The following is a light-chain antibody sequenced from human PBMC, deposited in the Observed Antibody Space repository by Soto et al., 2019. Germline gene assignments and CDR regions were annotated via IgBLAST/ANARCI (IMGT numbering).Light chain of an antibody. J-gene: IGKJ1*01. CDR2: GAS. Sequence: EIVLTQSPATLSLSPGETATLSSRASQSVGSSYLAWYQQKPGQAPRLLIYGASTRATSIPDRFSGSGSGTDFTLTISRLEPEDFAVYYCEQYHTSPWTFGQGTKVDI. CDR3: EQYHTSPWT. CDR1: QSVGSSY. V-gene: IGKV3-20*01.